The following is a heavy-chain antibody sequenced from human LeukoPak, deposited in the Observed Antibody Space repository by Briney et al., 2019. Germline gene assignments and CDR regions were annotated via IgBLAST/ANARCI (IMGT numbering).Heavy chain of an antibody. Sequence: GGSLRLSCEASGFTVSSNYMSWVRQAPGKGLEWVAVIWYDGSNKYYADSVKGRFTISRDNSKNTLYLQMNSLRAEDTAVYYCARDQARYDILTGYYSDPAGNDYWGQGTLVTVSS. V-gene: IGHV3-33*08. CDR3: ARDQARYDILTGYYSDPAGNDY. J-gene: IGHJ4*02. D-gene: IGHD3-9*01. CDR1: GFTVSSNY. CDR2: IWYDGSNK.